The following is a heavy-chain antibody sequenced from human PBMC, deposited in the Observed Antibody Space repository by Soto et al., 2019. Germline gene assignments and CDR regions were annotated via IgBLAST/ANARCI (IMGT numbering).Heavy chain of an antibody. D-gene: IGHD5-12*01. CDR2: IRSKANSYAT. Sequence: PGGSLRLSCAASGFTFSGSAMHWVRQASGKGLEWVGRIRSKANSYATAYAASVKGRFTISRDDSKNTAYLQMNSLKTEDTAVYYCTRPNVDIVATSLDPHYYYYGMDVWGQGTTVTVSS. CDR1: GFTFSGSA. J-gene: IGHJ6*02. V-gene: IGHV3-73*01. CDR3: TRPNVDIVATSLDPHYYYYGMDV.